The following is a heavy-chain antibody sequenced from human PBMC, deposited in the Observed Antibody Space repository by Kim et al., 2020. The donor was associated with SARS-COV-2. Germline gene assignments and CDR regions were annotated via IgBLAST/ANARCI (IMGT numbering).Heavy chain of an antibody. D-gene: IGHD2-21*02. V-gene: IGHV3-30*02. Sequence: VKGRFTISRENSKNTVYLQMNRLRADDTAVYYCVKDQVGGGYSRNTGFDYWGQGNLVTVSS. CDR3: VKDQVGGGYSRNTGFDY. J-gene: IGHJ4*01.